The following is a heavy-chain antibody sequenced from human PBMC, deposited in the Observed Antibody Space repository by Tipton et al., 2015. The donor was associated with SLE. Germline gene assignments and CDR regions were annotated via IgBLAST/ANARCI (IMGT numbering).Heavy chain of an antibody. Sequence: LSLTCAVYGGSVSGHYWSWIRQPPGKGLEWIGYIYYSGSTNYNPSLKSRVTISVDTSKNQFSLKLSSVTAADTAVYYCARAPKGEQWLGYFDYWGQGTLVTVSS. J-gene: IGHJ4*02. D-gene: IGHD6-19*01. CDR2: IYYSGST. CDR3: ARAPKGEQWLGYFDY. V-gene: IGHV4-59*02. CDR1: GGSVSGHY.